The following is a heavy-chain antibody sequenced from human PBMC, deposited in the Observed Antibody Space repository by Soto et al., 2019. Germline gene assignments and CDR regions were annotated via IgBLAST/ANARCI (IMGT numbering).Heavy chain of an antibody. Sequence: VQLVESGGGLVQPGGSLRLSCSASGFTFSSYAMHWVRQAPGKGLEWVAVISYDGSNKYYADSVKGRSTISRDNSKNTLYLQMNSLRAEDTAVYYCARAGNEYYYYGMDVWGQGTTVTVSS. J-gene: IGHJ6*02. D-gene: IGHD1-1*01. CDR3: ARAGNEYYYYGMDV. V-gene: IGHV3-30-3*01. CDR1: GFTFSSYA. CDR2: ISYDGSNK.